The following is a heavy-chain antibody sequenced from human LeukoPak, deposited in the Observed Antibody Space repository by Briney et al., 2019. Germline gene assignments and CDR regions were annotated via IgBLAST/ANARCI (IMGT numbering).Heavy chain of an antibody. CDR1: GYSISSGYY. CDR3: EDYYYYMDV. CDR2: IYHSGST. J-gene: IGHJ6*03. Sequence: SETLSLTCTVSGYSISSGYYWGWIRQPPGKGLEWIGSIYHSGSTYYNPSLKSRVTISVDTSKTADTAVYYCARDSRSSGWYGEDYYYYMDVWGKGTTVTVSS. V-gene: IGHV4-38-2*02. D-gene: IGHD6-19*01.